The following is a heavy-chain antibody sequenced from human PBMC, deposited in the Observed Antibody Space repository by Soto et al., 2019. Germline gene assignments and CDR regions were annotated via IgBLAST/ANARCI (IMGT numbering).Heavy chain of an antibody. Sequence: QVQLVQSGAEVKKPGSSVKVSCKASGGTFSSYAISWVRQAPGQGLEWMGGIIPIFGTANYAQKFQGRVTITADESTSKAYMELSSLRSEDTSVYYCAKGTFEALEKYYCYYGMDVWGQGPTVTVSS. CDR1: GGTFSSYA. CDR3: AKGTFEALEKYYCYYGMDV. D-gene: IGHD1-1*01. CDR2: IIPIFGTA. J-gene: IGHJ6*02. V-gene: IGHV1-69*01.